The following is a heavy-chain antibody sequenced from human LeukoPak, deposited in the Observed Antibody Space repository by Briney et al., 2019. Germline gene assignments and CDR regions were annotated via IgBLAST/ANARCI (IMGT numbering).Heavy chain of an antibody. V-gene: IGHV1-18*01. CDR1: GYTFTSYG. J-gene: IGHJ5*02. CDR2: ISAYNGNT. Sequence: GASVTVSCTASGYTFTSYGISWVRQAPGQGLEWMGWISAYNGNTNYAQKLQGRVTMTTDTSTSTAYMELRSLRSDDTAVYYCARDERWLRYFDWQNWFDPWGQGTLVTVSS. CDR3: ARDERWLRYFDWQNWFDP. D-gene: IGHD3-9*01.